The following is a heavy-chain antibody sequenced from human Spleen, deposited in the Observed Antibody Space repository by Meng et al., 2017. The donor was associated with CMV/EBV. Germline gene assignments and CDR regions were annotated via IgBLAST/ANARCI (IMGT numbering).Heavy chain of an antibody. J-gene: IGHJ3*01. Sequence: GGSLRLSCAASGFTFSSQAMSWVRQAPGKGLEWVGRIKSKTDGGTRQYAAPVKGRFTISRDDSKNTLSLQMSSLTTEDTAVYYCTIHYYGSGSDAFDLWGLGTMVTVSS. CDR3: TIHYYGSGSDAFDL. D-gene: IGHD3-10*01. V-gene: IGHV3-15*01. CDR1: GFTFSSQA. CDR2: IKSKTDGGTR.